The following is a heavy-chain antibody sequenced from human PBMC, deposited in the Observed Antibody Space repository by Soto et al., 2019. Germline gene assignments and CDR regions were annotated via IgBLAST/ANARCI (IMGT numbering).Heavy chain of an antibody. CDR2: IGTAGDT. D-gene: IGHD6-19*01. J-gene: IGHJ6*02. V-gene: IGHV3-13*01. CDR1: GFTFSSYD. CDR3: ARVAVPRGGYGMDV. Sequence: GGSLRLSCAASGFTFSSYDMHWVCQATGKGLEWVSAIGTAGDTYYPGSVKGRFTISRENAKNSLYLQMNSLRAGDTAVYYCARVAVPRGGYGMDVWGQGTTVTVSS.